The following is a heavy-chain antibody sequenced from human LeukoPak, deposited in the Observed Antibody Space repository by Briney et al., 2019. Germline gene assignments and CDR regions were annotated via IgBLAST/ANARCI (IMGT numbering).Heavy chain of an antibody. CDR2: ITPGGDST. Sequence: ASVKVSCKASGYTLTSYYMHWVRQAPGQGLEWTGIITPGGDSTSYAQKFQGRVTMTRDTSTSTVYMELSSLRSEDTAVYYCARVYGDYSEGYFDYWGQGTLVTVSS. D-gene: IGHD4-17*01. V-gene: IGHV1-46*01. CDR1: GYTLTSYY. J-gene: IGHJ4*02. CDR3: ARVYGDYSEGYFDY.